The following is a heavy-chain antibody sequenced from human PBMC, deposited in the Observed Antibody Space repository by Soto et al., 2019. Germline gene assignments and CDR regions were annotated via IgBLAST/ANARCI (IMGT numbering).Heavy chain of an antibody. Sequence: EVQLVESGGGLVKPGGSLRLSCAASGFTFSTSTMNWVRQAPGQGLEWVSSISSSSTYTYYAASVKGRFTISRDNAKNSLYLQMNSLRAEDTAVYYCARVGSPGYCSGGYCPPPYYWGQGTLVTVSS. CDR1: GFTFSTST. J-gene: IGHJ4*02. CDR3: ARVGSPGYCSGGYCPPPYY. CDR2: ISSSSTYT. D-gene: IGHD2-15*01. V-gene: IGHV3-21*02.